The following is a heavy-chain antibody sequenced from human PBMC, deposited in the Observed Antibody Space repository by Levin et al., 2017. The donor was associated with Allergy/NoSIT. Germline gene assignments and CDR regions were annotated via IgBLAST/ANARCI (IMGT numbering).Heavy chain of an antibody. CDR1: GFSLSTSGGG. J-gene: IGHJ4*02. CDR3: AHRNLAAAGILVVDY. D-gene: IGHD6-13*01. CDR2: IYWDDDK. Sequence: ESGPTLVKPTQTLTLTCTFSGFSLSTSGGGGGWIRQPPGKALEWLALIYWDDDKRYSPSLKSRPTITNDTSKNQVVLTMTNMDPVDAATDYCAHRNLAAAGILVVDYWGQGTLVTVSS. V-gene: IGHV2-5*02.